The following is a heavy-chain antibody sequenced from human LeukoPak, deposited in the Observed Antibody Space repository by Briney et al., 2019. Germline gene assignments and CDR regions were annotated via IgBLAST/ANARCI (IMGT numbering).Heavy chain of an antibody. CDR2: FGSAGDT. CDR3: VRGALPGDNWYFDL. Sequence: GGSLRLSCATSGFPFSAFDMHWVGQAPGKGLKWVSAFGSAGDTYYPGAVKGRFTISRDYAKNSLFLQMNSLRAGDTAVYFCVRGALPGDNWYFDLWGRGTLVTVSS. D-gene: IGHD1-26*01. V-gene: IGHV3-13*01. CDR1: GFPFSAFD. J-gene: IGHJ2*01.